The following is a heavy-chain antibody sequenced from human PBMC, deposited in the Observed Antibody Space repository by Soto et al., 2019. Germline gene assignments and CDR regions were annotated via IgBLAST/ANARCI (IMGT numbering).Heavy chain of an antibody. Sequence: GGSLRLSCAASGFTFNSFSMSWVRQAPGKGLEWVANIKQDGSSTYYVDSVKGRFTISRDNAKNTLYLQMNSLRAEDTAVYYCATDLGTTMARHWGQGTPVTVSS. J-gene: IGHJ4*02. V-gene: IGHV3-7*04. D-gene: IGHD1-1*01. CDR1: GFTFNSFS. CDR3: ATDLGTTMARH. CDR2: IKQDGSST.